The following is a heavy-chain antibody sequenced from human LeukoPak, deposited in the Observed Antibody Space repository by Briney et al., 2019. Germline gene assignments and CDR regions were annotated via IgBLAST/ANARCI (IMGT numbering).Heavy chain of an antibody. D-gene: IGHD6-19*01. CDR3: ARGEAYSSGWYEVGVWFDP. CDR1: GGSISSSSYY. V-gene: IGHV4-39*01. J-gene: IGHJ5*02. CDR2: IYYSGST. Sequence: SETLSLTCTVSGGSISSSSYYWGWIRQPPGKGLEWIGSIYYSGSTYYNPSLKSRVTISVDTSKNQFSLKLSSVTAADTAVYYCARGEAYSSGWYEVGVWFDPWGQGTLVTVSS.